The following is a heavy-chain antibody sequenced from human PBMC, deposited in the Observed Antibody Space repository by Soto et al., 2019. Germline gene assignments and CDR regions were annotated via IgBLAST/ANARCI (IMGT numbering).Heavy chain of an antibody. V-gene: IGHV3-30-3*01. CDR2: ISYDGSNK. CDR1: GFTFSSYA. Sequence: SGGSLRLSCAASGFTFSSYAMHWVRQAPGKGLEWVAVISYDGSNKYYADSVKGRFTISRDNSKNTLYLQMNSLRAEDTAVYYCARDQNLSLDYWGQGTLVTVSS. J-gene: IGHJ4*02. CDR3: ARDQNLSLDY.